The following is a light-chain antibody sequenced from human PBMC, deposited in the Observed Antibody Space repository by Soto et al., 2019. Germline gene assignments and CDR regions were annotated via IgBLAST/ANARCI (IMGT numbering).Light chain of an antibody. V-gene: IGKV1-5*03. CDR1: QSISSW. CDR3: QQYNSQWT. Sequence: DIQMTQSSSTLSASVGDRVTITVRASQSISSWLAWYQQKPGRAPKLLIYKASSLESGVPSRFSGSGSGTEFTLTISSLQPDDFAPYYCQQYNSQWTFGQGTKVDI. CDR2: KAS. J-gene: IGKJ1*01.